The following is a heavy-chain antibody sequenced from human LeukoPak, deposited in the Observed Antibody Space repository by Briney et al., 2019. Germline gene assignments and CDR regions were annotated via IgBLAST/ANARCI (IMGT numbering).Heavy chain of an antibody. CDR2: INPNSGDT. CDR3: ARGGEIAVRDAFDI. Sequence: ASVKVSCKASGYTFTGYYMHWVRQAPGQGLEWMGWINPNSGDTNYAQKFQGRVTMTRDTSISTVYMELSSLRSEDTAVYYCARGGEIAVRDAFDIWGQGTMVTVSS. D-gene: IGHD6-19*01. V-gene: IGHV1-2*02. J-gene: IGHJ3*02. CDR1: GYTFTGYY.